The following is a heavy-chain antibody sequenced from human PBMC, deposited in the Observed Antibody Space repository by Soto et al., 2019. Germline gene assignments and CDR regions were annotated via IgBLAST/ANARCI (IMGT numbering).Heavy chain of an antibody. J-gene: IGHJ6*02. V-gene: IGHV3-48*02. CDR3: ARIKLVVFFFFNVDVYDMYV. CDR2: ISSDSRTI. CDR1: GFSLIDYA. Sequence: GGSLRLSCVASGFSLIDYAVNWVLQAPGKGLEWVSFISSDSRTIYYADSVEGRFTVSRDNARNSVSLQMDSLRDEDAAVYYCARIKLVVFFFFNVDVYDMYVRGQGTSVIVSS. D-gene: IGHD2-15*01.